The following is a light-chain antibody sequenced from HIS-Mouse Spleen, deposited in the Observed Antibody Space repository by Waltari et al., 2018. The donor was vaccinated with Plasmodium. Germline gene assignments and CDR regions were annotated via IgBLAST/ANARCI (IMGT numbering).Light chain of an antibody. V-gene: IGLV3-9*01. Sequence: SYELTQPLSVSVALGQTARVTCGGNNIGSKNVHRYQRKPGQAPVLVIYRDSNRPSGIPERFSGSNSGNTATLTISRAQAGDEADYYCQVWDSSTVFGGGTKLTVL. CDR3: QVWDSSTV. CDR1: NIGSKN. CDR2: RDS. J-gene: IGLJ3*02.